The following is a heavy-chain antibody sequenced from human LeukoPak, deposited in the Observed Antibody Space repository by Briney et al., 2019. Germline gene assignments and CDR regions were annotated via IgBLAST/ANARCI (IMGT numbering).Heavy chain of an antibody. J-gene: IGHJ4*02. CDR2: ISSSSSYI. V-gene: IGHV3-21*01. CDR3: ARGDQPFHEWDILGY. D-gene: IGHD1-26*01. Sequence: PGGSLRLSCAASGFTFSSYSMNWVRQAPGKGLEWVSSISSSSSYIYYADSVKGRFTISRDNAKNSLYLQMNSLRAEDTAVYYCARGDQPFHEWDILGYWGQGTLVTVSS. CDR1: GFTFSSYS.